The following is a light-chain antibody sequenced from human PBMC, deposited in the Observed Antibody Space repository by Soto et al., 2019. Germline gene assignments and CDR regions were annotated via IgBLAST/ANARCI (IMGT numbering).Light chain of an antibody. CDR1: QSVSSN. J-gene: IGKJ1*01. CDR2: GAS. V-gene: IGKV3-15*01. Sequence: EIAMTQSPATLSVSPGDRATISCLASQSVSSNLAWYQQKPGQAPRLLIYGASTRATGIPARFSGSGSGTEFTLTISSLQSEDFAVYYCQQYNNWPQTFGQGTKVDI. CDR3: QQYNNWPQT.